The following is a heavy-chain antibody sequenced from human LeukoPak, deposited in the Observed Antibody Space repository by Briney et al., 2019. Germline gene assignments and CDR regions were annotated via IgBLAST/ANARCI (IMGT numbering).Heavy chain of an antibody. CDR2: IYTSGST. CDR3: ATTIRDEHCSSTSCYAWGYYYYYYMDV. Sequence: PSETLSLTCTVSGGSLSRYYRSWIRQRAGKGLERSGRIYTSGSTNYNPTLKSRVTMSVDTSKNQFALRLSSVTAGDTDVYYCATTIRDEHCSSTSCYAWGYYYYYYMDVWGKGTTVTISS. J-gene: IGHJ6*03. CDR1: GGSLSRYY. D-gene: IGHD2-2*01. V-gene: IGHV4-4*07.